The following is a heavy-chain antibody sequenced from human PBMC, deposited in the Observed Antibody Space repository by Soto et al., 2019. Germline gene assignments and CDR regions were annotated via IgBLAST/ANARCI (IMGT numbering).Heavy chain of an antibody. Sequence: PGGSLRLSCAASGFIFSNYSMNWVRQAPGKGLEWVAVIWYDGSNKYYADSVKGRFTISRDNSKNTLYLQMNSLRAEDTAVYYCARDNIPVIHRSSWLQDWGQGTLVTIAP. CDR3: ARDNIPVIHRSSWLQD. V-gene: IGHV3-33*08. CDR2: IWYDGSNK. D-gene: IGHD6-13*01. J-gene: IGHJ4*02. CDR1: GFIFSNYS.